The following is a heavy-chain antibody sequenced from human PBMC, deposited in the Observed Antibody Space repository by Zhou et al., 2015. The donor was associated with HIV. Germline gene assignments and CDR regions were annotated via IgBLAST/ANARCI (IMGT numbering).Heavy chain of an antibody. J-gene: IGHJ4*02. CDR3: ARDPSNRIAAAGVDY. Sequence: QVQLVQSATEVKKSGASVKVSCKASGYTFTSYGISWVRQAPGQGLEWMGWISAYNGNTNYAQKLQGRVTMTTDTSTSTAYMELRSLRSDDTAVYYCARDPSNRIAAAGVDYWGQGTLVTVSS. CDR2: ISAYNGNT. D-gene: IGHD6-13*01. CDR1: GYTFTSYG. V-gene: IGHV1-18*01.